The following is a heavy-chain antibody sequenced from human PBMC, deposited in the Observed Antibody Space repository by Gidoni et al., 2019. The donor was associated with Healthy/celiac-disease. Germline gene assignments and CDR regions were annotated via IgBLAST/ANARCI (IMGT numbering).Heavy chain of an antibody. CDR2: IRSKANSYAT. CDR3: TRGFGSSWYKEEYYFDY. J-gene: IGHJ4*02. Sequence: EVQLVESGGGLVPPGGSLKLSCAAPGFTSGGLAMPWVRQASGKGLEWVGRIRSKANSYATAYAASVKGRFTISRDDSKNTAYLQMNSLKTEDTAVYYCTRGFGSSWYKEEYYFDYWGQGTLVTVSS. V-gene: IGHV3-73*02. D-gene: IGHD6-13*01. CDR1: GFTSGGLA.